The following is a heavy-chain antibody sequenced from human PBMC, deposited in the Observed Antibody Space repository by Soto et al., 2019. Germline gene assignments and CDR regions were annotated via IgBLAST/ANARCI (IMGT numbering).Heavy chain of an antibody. CDR3: ARDPRIAALLLRRYYYYGMDV. CDR1: GDSVSSNSAA. CDR2: TYYRSKWYN. Sequence: SQTLSLTCAISGDSVSSNSAAWNWIRQSPSRGLEWLGRTYYRSKWYNDYAVSVKSRITINPDTSKNQFSLQLNSVTPEDTAVYYCARDPRIAALLLRRYYYYGMDVWGQGTTVTVSS. V-gene: IGHV6-1*01. D-gene: IGHD6-6*01. J-gene: IGHJ6*02.